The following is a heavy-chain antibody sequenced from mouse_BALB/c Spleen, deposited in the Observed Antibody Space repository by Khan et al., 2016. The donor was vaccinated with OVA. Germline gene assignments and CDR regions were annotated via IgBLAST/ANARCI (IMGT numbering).Heavy chain of an antibody. CDR3: ARDGAYYRNDGWVAY. J-gene: IGHJ3*01. CDR1: GFTFTPSP. V-gene: IGHV1-4*01. Sequence: QVQLQQPGAELARPGASVTLSCKASGFTFTPSPIHWIKQRPGQGLEWLGFFIPSSAYITYTQKFKDKAPLSAAKSSTTASMQLSSLPFHDPAVFYRARDGAYYRNDGWVAYWGQGTMVTVAA. D-gene: IGHD2-14*01. CDR2: FIPSSAYI.